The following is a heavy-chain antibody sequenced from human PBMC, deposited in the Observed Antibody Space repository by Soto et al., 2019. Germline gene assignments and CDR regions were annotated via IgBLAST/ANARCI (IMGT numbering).Heavy chain of an antibody. CDR3: AKDGLSGYLFDY. CDR1: GFTFSSYA. Sequence: PGGSLRLSCAASGFTFSSYAMSWVRQAPGKGLEWVSAISGRCGSRYYADSVKGRFTIPRDNSKNTLYLQMNSLRVEDTAVYYCAKDGLSGYLFDYWGQGTLVTVAS. CDR2: ISGRCGSR. D-gene: IGHD5-12*01. J-gene: IGHJ4*02. V-gene: IGHV3-23*01.